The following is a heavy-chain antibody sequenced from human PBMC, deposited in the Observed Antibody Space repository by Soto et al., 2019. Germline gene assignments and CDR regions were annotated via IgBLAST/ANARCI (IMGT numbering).Heavy chain of an antibody. J-gene: IGHJ4*02. Sequence: QVQLVQSGGEVKKPGASVKVSCKASGYTFTSYDISWVRQAPGQGLEWMGWISTYNGNTNYAQNFQGRVTMTTDASTSTVYMELRSLRSDDTAVYYCARDQSHDRQVAPDYWGQGTLVTVSS. D-gene: IGHD3-16*01. CDR2: ISTYNGNT. V-gene: IGHV1-18*01. CDR1: GYTFTSYD. CDR3: ARDQSHDRQVAPDY.